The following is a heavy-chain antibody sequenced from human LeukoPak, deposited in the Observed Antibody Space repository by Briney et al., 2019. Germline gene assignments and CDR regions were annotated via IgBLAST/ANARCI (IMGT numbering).Heavy chain of an antibody. V-gene: IGHV3-23*01. CDR1: GFTFGDSA. Sequence: GGSLRLSCVASGFTFGDSAMTWVRQAPGKGLEWVSLISFSGANAYCLDSVKGRFTISRDNSKDTVYLQMNSLRAEDTAIYYCARDMELSTWGLGTKVTVSS. J-gene: IGHJ6*02. D-gene: IGHD1-1*01. CDR2: ISFSGANA. CDR3: ARDMELST.